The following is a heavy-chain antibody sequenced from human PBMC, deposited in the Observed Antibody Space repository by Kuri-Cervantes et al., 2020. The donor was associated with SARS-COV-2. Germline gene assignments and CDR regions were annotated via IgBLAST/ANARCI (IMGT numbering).Heavy chain of an antibody. J-gene: IGHJ4*02. CDR1: GGSISSSSYY. D-gene: IGHD3-10*01. Sequence: SETLSLTCTVSGGSISSSSYYWGWIRQPPGKGLEWIGSIYYSGSTYYNPSLKSRVTISVDTSKNQFSLKLSSVTAADTAVYYCSSHGLRYYGPGSLTTFDYWGQGTLVTVSS. V-gene: IGHV4-39*01. CDR2: IYYSGST. CDR3: SSHGLRYYGPGSLTTFDY.